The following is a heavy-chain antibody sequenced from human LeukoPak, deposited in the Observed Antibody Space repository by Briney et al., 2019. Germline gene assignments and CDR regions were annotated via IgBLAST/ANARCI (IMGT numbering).Heavy chain of an antibody. V-gene: IGHV1-46*01. D-gene: IGHD3-22*01. CDR3: ARLSTPFTTFDY. J-gene: IGHJ4*02. CDR1: GYTFTSYY. Sequence: ASVKVSCKASGYTFTSYYMHWVRQAPGQGLEWMGIINPSGGSTSYAQKFQGRATMTRDTSTSTVYMELSSLRSEDTAVYYCARLSTPFTTFDYWGQGTLVTVSS. CDR2: INPSGGST.